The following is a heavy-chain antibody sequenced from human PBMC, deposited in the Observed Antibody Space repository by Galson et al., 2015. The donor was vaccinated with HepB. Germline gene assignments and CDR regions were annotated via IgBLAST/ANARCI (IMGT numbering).Heavy chain of an antibody. CDR3: ARAIGRGSGSYYNAWFDP. V-gene: IGHV4-30-4*07. D-gene: IGHD3-10*01. CDR2: IYYSGST. J-gene: IGHJ5*02. Sequence: WIRQPPGKGLEWIGYIYYSGSTYYNPSLKSRVTISVDTSKNQFSLKLSSVTAADTAVYYCARAIGRGSGSYYNAWFDPWGQGTLVTVSS.